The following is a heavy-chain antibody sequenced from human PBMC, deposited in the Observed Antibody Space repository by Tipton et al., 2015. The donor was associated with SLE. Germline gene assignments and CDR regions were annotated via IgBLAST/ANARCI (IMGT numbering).Heavy chain of an antibody. CDR2: LYNSGMT. V-gene: IGHV3-53*01. J-gene: IGHJ4*02. CDR1: GFSVTTTF. D-gene: IGHD1-1*01. CDR3: QLREPDY. Sequence: SLRLSCAVSGFSVTTTFMSWVRLAPGKGLEWVSVLYNSGMTHYTDSVRGRFTISRDDSKNTLYLQMNSLTAEDTAVYYCQLREPDYWGLGTLVTVSS.